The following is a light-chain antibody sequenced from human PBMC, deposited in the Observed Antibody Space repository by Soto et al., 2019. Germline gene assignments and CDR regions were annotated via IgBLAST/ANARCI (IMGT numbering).Light chain of an antibody. V-gene: IGKV3-11*01. CDR2: DAS. CDR3: QQRSSWPIT. Sequence: EIVLTQSPAPLSLSRGERATLSCRASQSVTSYLAWYQQRPGQAPRLLIYDASRRATGIPARFSGSGSGADFTLTISSLEPEDFAVYYCQQRSSWPITFGQGTRLEIK. J-gene: IGKJ5*01. CDR1: QSVTSY.